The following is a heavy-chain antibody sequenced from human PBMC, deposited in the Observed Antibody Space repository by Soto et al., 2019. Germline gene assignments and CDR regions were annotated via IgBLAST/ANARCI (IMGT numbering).Heavy chain of an antibody. CDR3: ARHAGIANWFDP. CDR1: GGSISSSSYY. V-gene: IGHV4-39*01. CDR2: IYYSGST. J-gene: IGHJ5*02. Sequence: QLQLQESGPGLVKPSETLSLTCTVSGGSISSSSYYWGWIRQPPGKGLEWIGSIYYSGSTYYNPSLKSRVTISVDTSKNQFSLKLSSVTAADTAVYYCARHAGIANWFDPWGQGTLVTVSS. D-gene: IGHD6-13*01.